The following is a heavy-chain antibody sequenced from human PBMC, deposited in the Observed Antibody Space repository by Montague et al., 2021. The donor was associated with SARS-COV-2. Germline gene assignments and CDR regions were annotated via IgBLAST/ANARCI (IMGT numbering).Heavy chain of an antibody. V-gene: IGHV3-9*01. Sequence: SLRLSCAASGFTFDDYAMHWVRQAPGKGLEWVSGISWNSGSIGYADSVKGRFTISRDNAKNSPYLQMNSLRAEDTALYYCAKDMGPYGSGPYGMDVWGQGTTVTVSS. J-gene: IGHJ6*02. CDR3: AKDMGPYGSGPYGMDV. CDR1: GFTFDDYA. D-gene: IGHD3-10*01. CDR2: ISWNSGSI.